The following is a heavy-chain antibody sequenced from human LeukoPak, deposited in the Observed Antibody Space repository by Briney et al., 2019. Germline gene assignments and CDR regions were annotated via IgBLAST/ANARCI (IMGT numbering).Heavy chain of an antibody. CDR3: TRESEEAPFDY. Sequence: PGGSLRLSCAASGFTFSSYWMHWVRHAPGKGLVWVSRINSDGSSTSYADSVKGRFTISRDNAKKTLYLQMKSLRAEDTAVYYCTRESEEAPFDYWGQGTLVTVSS. CDR1: GFTFSSYW. CDR2: INSDGSST. J-gene: IGHJ4*02. V-gene: IGHV3-74*01.